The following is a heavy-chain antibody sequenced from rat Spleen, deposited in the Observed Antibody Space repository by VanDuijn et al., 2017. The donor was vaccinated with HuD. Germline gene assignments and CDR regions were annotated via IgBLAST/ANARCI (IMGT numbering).Heavy chain of an antibody. Sequence: EVQLVESGGGLVQPGRSLKLSCAASGFTFTNYDMAWVRQAPTKGLEWIASISSGGGNAYYRDSVKGRFTVSRDNAKSTLYLQMDSLRSEDTATYYCARAYGGYEDYFDYWGQGVMVTVSS. D-gene: IGHD1-11*01. CDR1: GFTFTNYD. CDR2: ISSGGGNA. J-gene: IGHJ2*01. V-gene: IGHV5S23*01. CDR3: ARAYGGYEDYFDY.